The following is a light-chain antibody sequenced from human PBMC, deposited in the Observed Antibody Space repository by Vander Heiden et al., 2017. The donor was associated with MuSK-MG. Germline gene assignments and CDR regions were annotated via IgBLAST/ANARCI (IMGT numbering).Light chain of an antibody. CDR3: QQCYTPPLT. V-gene: IGKV1-39*01. CDR2: APF. CDR1: QCISSY. J-gene: IGKJ3*01. Sequence: DIQLTPASSALSAAVRARVTITCRASQCISSYLNKYQPKPGKTPKLLLYAPFILQSGVPRMCSGSSSATYSTLTISSLPPDDSATYCYQQCYTPPLTFGPGTKVEIK.